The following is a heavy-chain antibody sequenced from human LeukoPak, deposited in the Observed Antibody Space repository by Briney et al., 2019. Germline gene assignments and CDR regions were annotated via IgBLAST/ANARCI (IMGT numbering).Heavy chain of an antibody. Sequence: SETLSLTCTVSGGSISSYYWSWIRQPPGKGLVWIGYIYYSGSTNYNPSLKSRVTISVDTSKNQFSLKLSSVTAADTAVYYCASARYCSSTSCYFDYWYFDLWGRGTLVTVSS. V-gene: IGHV4-59*01. J-gene: IGHJ2*01. CDR3: ASARYCSSTSCYFDYWYFDL. D-gene: IGHD2-2*01. CDR1: GGSISSYY. CDR2: IYYSGST.